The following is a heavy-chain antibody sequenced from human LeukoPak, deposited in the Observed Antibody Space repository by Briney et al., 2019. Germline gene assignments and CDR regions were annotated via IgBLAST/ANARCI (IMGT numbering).Heavy chain of an antibody. CDR3: ARGVRITMVRGAPAGDY. CDR1: GYSFTSYW. CDR2: IYPGDSDT. J-gene: IGHJ4*02. Sequence: GESLKISCKGSGYSFTSYWIGWVRQMPGKGLEWMGIIYPGDSDTRYSPSFQGQVTISADKSISTAYLQWSSLKASDTAMYYCARGVRITMVRGAPAGDYWGQGTLVTVSS. D-gene: IGHD3-10*01. V-gene: IGHV5-51*01.